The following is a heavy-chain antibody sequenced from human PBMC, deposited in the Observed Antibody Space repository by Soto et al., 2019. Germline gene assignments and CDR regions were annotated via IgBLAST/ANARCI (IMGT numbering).Heavy chain of an antibody. CDR3: ARDGLLFSGPYRPSRFDY. CDR1: GFKFSDYW. Sequence: GGSLRLSCAASGFKFSDYWMSWVRQAPGKGLEWVGNIKHDTSEAHYADSVKGRFTITRDNIKNFLFLQMNGLRSDDAASYYCARDGLLFSGPYRPSRFDYWGLGTLVTVSS. CDR2: IKHDTSEA. D-gene: IGHD3-16*02. J-gene: IGHJ4*02. V-gene: IGHV3-7*03.